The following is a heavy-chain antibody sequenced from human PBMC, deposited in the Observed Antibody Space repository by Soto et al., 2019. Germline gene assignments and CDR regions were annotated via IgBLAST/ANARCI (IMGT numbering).Heavy chain of an antibody. CDR1: GGTFSSYA. Sequence: QVQLVQSGAEVKKPGASVMVSCKASGGTFSSYAISWVRQAPGQGLEWMGGIIPMFGTTHYAQSFQGRFTITADEYTSTAYRELTGLTSEDTAVYYGARDVRSGPYSSAWPPGVGDFEKWGQGTLVTVSS. J-gene: IGHJ4*02. CDR3: ARDVRSGPYSSAWPPGVGDFEK. V-gene: IGHV1-69*01. CDR2: IIPMFGTT. D-gene: IGHD6-19*01.